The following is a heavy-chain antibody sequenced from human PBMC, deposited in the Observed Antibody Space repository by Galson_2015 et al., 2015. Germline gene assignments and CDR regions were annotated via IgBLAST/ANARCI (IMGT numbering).Heavy chain of an antibody. CDR3: ASHNVYCSGGSCYRGVGYDY. Sequence: SLRLSCAASGFTFSTYWMSWDRQAPGKGLEWVASIKQDGSEKYYVDSVKGRFTISRDNAKNSLYLQMYGLRAEDTAVYYCASHNVYCSGGSCYRGVGYDYWGQGTLVTVSS. V-gene: IGHV3-7*01. J-gene: IGHJ4*02. CDR1: GFTFSTYW. CDR2: IKQDGSEK. D-gene: IGHD2-15*01.